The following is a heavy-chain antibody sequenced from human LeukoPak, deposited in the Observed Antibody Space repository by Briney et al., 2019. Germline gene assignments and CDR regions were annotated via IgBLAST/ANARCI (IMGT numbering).Heavy chain of an antibody. D-gene: IGHD6-13*01. V-gene: IGHV4-31*03. Sequence: PSETLSLTCTVSGGSISSGGYYWSWIRQHPGKGLEWIGYIYYSGSTYYNPSLKSRVTISVDTSKNQFSLKLSSVTAADTAVYYCARGSIAAADSVAFDIWGQGTMVTVSS. J-gene: IGHJ3*02. CDR1: GGSISSGGYY. CDR2: IYYSGST. CDR3: ARGSIAAADSVAFDI.